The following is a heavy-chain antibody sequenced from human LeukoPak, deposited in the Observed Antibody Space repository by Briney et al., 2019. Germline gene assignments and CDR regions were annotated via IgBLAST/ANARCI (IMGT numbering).Heavy chain of an antibody. J-gene: IGHJ4*02. Sequence: SETLSLTCTVSGASISSYYWSWIRQPPGKGVEWIGYIHHSGSTNYNPSLKSRVTISVDTTKNQFSLKVTSVTAADTAVYYCASGSYYHFENWGQGTPVTVSS. V-gene: IGHV4-59*01. CDR2: IHHSGST. D-gene: IGHD1-26*01. CDR3: ASGSYYHFEN. CDR1: GASISSYY.